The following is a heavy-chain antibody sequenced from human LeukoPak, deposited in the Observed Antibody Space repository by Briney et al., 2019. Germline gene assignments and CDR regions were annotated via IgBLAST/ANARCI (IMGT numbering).Heavy chain of an antibody. J-gene: IGHJ3*02. CDR2: ITSSGSPT. CDR3: ARDISSSTRAFDI. D-gene: IGHD2-15*01. V-gene: IGHV3-48*03. Sequence: GGSLRLSCAATGFTLSTYEMTWVRQAPGKGLEWISFITSSGSPTFYADSVKGRFTIFRDTAKNSLFLQMNNLRGEDTAVYYCARDISSSTRAFDIWGQGTMVTVS. CDR1: GFTLSTYE.